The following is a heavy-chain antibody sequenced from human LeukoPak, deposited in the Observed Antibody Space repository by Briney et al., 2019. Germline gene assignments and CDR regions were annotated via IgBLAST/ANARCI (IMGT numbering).Heavy chain of an antibody. CDR3: AREDDSSGPHDY. CDR2: INPNSGGT. V-gene: IGHV1-2*02. D-gene: IGHD3-22*01. J-gene: IGHJ4*02. Sequence: GASVKVSCKASGYTCTSYYMHWERHAPGQGIEWMGWINPNSGGTNYAQKFQGRVTMTRDTSISTAYMELSRLRSDDTAVHYCAREDDSSGPHDYWGQGTLVTVSS. CDR1: GYTCTSYY.